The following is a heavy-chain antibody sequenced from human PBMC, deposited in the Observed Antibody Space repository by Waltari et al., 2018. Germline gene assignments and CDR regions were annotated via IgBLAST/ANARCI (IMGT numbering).Heavy chain of an antibody. Sequence: QLQLQESGPGLLRPSETLSLTCTAAAGPISSTTDSWGWIRQPPGKGLEWIGSIHHTGSIYYNPSLKTRVTISADTSRQHLSLKLRSVTAADMALYYCARSVAARRINWFDPWGQGTLVTVSS. CDR1: AGPISSTTDS. J-gene: IGHJ5*02. CDR2: IHHTGSI. V-gene: IGHV4-39*02. CDR3: ARSVAARRINWFDP. D-gene: IGHD6-6*01.